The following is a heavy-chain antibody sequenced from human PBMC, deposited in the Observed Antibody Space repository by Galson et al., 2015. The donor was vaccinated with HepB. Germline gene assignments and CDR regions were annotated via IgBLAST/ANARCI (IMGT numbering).Heavy chain of an antibody. CDR2: INTNTGNP. CDR1: GSTFSSYA. CDR3: ARGGGEQWLAPFY. V-gene: IGHV7-4-1*02. D-gene: IGHD6-19*01. J-gene: IGHJ4*02. Sequence: SVKVSCKASGSTFSSYAMNWVRQAPGQGLEWMGWINTNTGNPTYVQGFTGRFVFSLDTSVSTAYLQISSLKAEDTAVYYCARGGGEQWLAPFYWGQGTLVTVSS.